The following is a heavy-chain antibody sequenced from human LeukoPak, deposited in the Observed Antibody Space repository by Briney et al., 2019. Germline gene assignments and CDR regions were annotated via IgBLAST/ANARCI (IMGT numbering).Heavy chain of an antibody. J-gene: IGHJ6*02. CDR3: SKPSGGRAAIDYYYGMDV. D-gene: IGHD2-2*02. V-gene: IGHV3-23*01. CDR1: GFTFSSYA. CDR2: ISGSGGST. Sequence: WAALRLSCAAPGFTFSSYAMSWGRRGPGQGLEWVSAISGSGGSTFYADPVKGRFTNLKEKSKKTLDLQMKHLRAEDTGVYYWSKPSGGRAAIDYYYGMDVRGQGTTVTVSS.